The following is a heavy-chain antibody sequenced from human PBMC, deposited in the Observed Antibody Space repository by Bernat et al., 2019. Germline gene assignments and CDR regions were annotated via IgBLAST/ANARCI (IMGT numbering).Heavy chain of an antibody. CDR3: AKFRGQLIRNYYMNV. CDR1: GFTFGTFA. Sequence: EVRLVESGGDLVQPGGSQRLSCAASGFTFGTFAMSWVRQAPGKGLEWVSAMTGGGTTYYADSVKGRVIISRDNSKNMLFMQMNSLTAEDTAVYYCAKFRGQLIRNYYMNVWGEGTTVTVS. D-gene: IGHD2-21*01. CDR2: MTGGGTT. V-gene: IGHV3-23*04. J-gene: IGHJ6*03.